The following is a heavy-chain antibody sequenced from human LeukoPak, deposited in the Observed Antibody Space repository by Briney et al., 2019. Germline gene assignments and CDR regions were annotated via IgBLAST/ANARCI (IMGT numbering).Heavy chain of an antibody. CDR1: GFTLSSYA. D-gene: IGHD7-27*01. CDR3: AKGRGNWGSAFDY. Sequence: GGSLRLSCAASGFTLSSYAMSWVRQAPGKGLEWVPVISDSGGNTNYADSVKGRFTISRDNSKNTVYLQMNSLRTEDTAVYYCAKGRGNWGSAFDYWGQGTLVTVSS. CDR2: ISDSGGNT. V-gene: IGHV3-23*01. J-gene: IGHJ4*02.